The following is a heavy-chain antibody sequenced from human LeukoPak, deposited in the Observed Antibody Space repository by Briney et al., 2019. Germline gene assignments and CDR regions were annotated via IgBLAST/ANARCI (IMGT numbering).Heavy chain of an antibody. J-gene: IGHJ4*02. Sequence: SETLSLTCAVYGGSFSGYYWSWIRQPPGKGLEWIGEVNHSGSTDYNPSLKSRVTISVDTSKNQFSLNLNSVTAADTAVYYCARAYYYDRSGYRPLSVLYPRPFDYWGQGTLVTVSS. V-gene: IGHV4-34*01. CDR1: GGSFSGYY. D-gene: IGHD3-22*01. CDR2: VNHSGST. CDR3: ARAYYYDRSGYRPLSVLYPRPFDY.